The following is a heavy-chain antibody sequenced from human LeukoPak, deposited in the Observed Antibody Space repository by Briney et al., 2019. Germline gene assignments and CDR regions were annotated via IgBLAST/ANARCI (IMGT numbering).Heavy chain of an antibody. V-gene: IGHV4-39*07. CDR2: IYYSGST. CDR3: ARVELVPAAISPDYYYYMDV. Sequence: PSETLSLTCTVSGGSISSSSYYWGWIRQPPGKGLEWIGSIYYSGSTYYNPSLKSRVTISVDTSKNQFSLKLSSVTAADTAVYYCARVELVPAAISPDYYYYMDVWGKGTTVTVSS. J-gene: IGHJ6*03. CDR1: GGSISSSSYY. D-gene: IGHD2-2*01.